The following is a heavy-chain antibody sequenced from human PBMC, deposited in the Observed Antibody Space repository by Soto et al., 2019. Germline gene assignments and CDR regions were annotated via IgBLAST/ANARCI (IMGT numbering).Heavy chain of an antibody. J-gene: IGHJ4*02. CDR3: VRFWPPPDYGILTTYSDAFDH. D-gene: IGHD3-9*01. CDR2: ISYSGST. Sequence: PSETLSLTCTVSGGSISSHTYYWGWIRQPPGKGLDWIASISYSGSTYYNPSLSSRVTISVDTSKNQFSLSLNSVTAADTAVYYCVRFWPPPDYGILTTYSDAFDHWGQGTLVTSPQ. V-gene: IGHV4-39*01. CDR1: GGSISSHTYY.